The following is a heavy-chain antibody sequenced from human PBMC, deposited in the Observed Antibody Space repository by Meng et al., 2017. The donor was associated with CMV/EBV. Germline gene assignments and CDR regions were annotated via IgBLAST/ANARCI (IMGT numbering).Heavy chain of an antibody. V-gene: IGHV1-58*02. D-gene: IGHD6-13*01. J-gene: IGHJ6*02. CDR2: IVVGSGNT. CDR3: AADSNGGSSSWLGHYYYYGMDV. Sequence: SVKVSCKASGYTFTSYYMHWVRQARGQRLEWIGWIVVGSGNTNYAQKFQERVTITRDMSTSTAYMELSSLRSEDTAVYYCAADSNGGSSSWLGHYYYYGMDVWGQGTTVTVSS. CDR1: GYTFTSYY.